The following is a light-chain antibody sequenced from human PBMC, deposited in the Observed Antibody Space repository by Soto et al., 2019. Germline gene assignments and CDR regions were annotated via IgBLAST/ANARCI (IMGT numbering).Light chain of an antibody. Sequence: DIQMTQSPSSLSASVGDSVTVTCRASQPIGTSLHWYQQKAGKAPRVLISSASRLQSGVSSRFSGSGSGTEFTLTISSLQPDDFATYYCQHYNSYSEAFGQGTRLEIK. V-gene: IGKV1-16*01. CDR3: QHYNSYSEA. CDR1: QPIGTS. CDR2: SAS. J-gene: IGKJ5*01.